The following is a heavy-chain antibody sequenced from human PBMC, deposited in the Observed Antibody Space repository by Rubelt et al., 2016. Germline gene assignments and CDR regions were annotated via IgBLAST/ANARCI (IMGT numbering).Heavy chain of an antibody. Sequence: SYGMHWVRQAPGKGLEWVAVISYDGSNKYYADSVKGRFTISRDNSKNTLYLQMNSLRAEDTAVYYCAKTSQGSTTAYYYYGMDVWGQGTTVTVSS. J-gene: IGHJ6*02. D-gene: IGHD2/OR15-2a*01. CDR1: SYG. CDR3: AKTSQGSTTAYYYYGMDV. CDR2: ISYDGSNK. V-gene: IGHV3-30*18.